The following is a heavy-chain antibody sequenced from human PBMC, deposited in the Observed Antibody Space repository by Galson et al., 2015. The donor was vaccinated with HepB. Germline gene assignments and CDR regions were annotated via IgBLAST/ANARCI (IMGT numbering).Heavy chain of an antibody. J-gene: IGHJ4*02. CDR2: ISSSSSYI. D-gene: IGHD3-3*02. V-gene: IGHV3-21*01. Sequence: SLRLSCAASGFTFSSYSMNWVRQAPGKGLEWVSSISSSSSYIYYADSVKGRFTISRDNSKNTLYLQMSSLRAEDTAVYYCVKDRAGDIFGIINFDYWGQGTLVTVSS. CDR3: VKDRAGDIFGIINFDY. CDR1: GFTFSSYS.